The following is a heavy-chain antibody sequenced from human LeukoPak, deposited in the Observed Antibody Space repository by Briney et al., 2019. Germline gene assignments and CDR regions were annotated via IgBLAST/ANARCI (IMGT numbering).Heavy chain of an antibody. J-gene: IGHJ4*02. Sequence: PSETLSLTCTVSGGPISSYYWSWIRQPAGKGLEWIGRIYTRGSANYNPSLKSRVTMPVDMSKNQFSLKLSSVTAADTAVYYCARGKMATDFDYWGQGTLVTVSS. V-gene: IGHV4-4*07. D-gene: IGHD5-24*01. CDR1: GGPISSYY. CDR3: ARGKMATDFDY. CDR2: IYTRGSA.